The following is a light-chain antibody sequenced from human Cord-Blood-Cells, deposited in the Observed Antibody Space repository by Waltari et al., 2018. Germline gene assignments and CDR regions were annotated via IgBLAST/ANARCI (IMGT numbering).Light chain of an antibody. Sequence: DIQMTQSPSTLSASVGDRVTITCRASPSISSWLAWYQQKPGKAPKLLIYDASSLESGVPSRLSGRGSGTEFTLTISSLQPDDCATYYCQQYNSYSPVTFGPGTKVDIK. CDR2: DAS. V-gene: IGKV1-5*01. CDR3: QQYNSYSPVT. J-gene: IGKJ3*01. CDR1: PSISSW.